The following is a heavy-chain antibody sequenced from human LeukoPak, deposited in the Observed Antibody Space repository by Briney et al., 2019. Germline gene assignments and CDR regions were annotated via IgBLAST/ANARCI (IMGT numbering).Heavy chain of an antibody. Sequence: PGGSLRLSCAASGFTFSSYSMNWVRQAPGKGLEWVSYISSSSSTIYYADSVKGRFTISRDNAKNSLYLQMNSLRAEDTAVYYCARDLKYYYDSSGYYQEPSYYMDVWGKGTTVTVSS. CDR3: ARDLKYYYDSSGYYQEPSYYMDV. CDR2: ISSSSSTI. D-gene: IGHD3-22*01. CDR1: GFTFSSYS. V-gene: IGHV3-48*01. J-gene: IGHJ6*03.